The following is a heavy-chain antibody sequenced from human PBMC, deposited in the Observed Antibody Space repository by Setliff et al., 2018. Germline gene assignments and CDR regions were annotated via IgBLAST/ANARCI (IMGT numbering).Heavy chain of an antibody. D-gene: IGHD2-2*01. Sequence: PSETLSLTCSLSGVTIGGNNYYYWAWIRQPPGKGLEWIGTISYSGGVFYNPSLKSRVTMSVDTSKKQLSLKLSSMTAADTAVYYCARGRPPLVGDYWGQGTLVTVSS. CDR3: ARGRPPLVGDY. V-gene: IGHV4-39*07. J-gene: IGHJ4*02. CDR1: GVTIGGNNYYY. CDR2: ISYSGGV.